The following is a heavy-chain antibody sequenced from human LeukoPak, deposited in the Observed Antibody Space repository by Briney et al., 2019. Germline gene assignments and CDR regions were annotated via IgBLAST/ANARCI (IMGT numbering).Heavy chain of an antibody. D-gene: IGHD3-22*01. CDR3: AKGDDSSGFYDS. J-gene: IGHJ5*01. CDR2: ITWNSGSL. CDR1: GFTFDDFA. Sequence: GGSLRLSCAASGFTFDDFAMHWVRQALGKGLEWVSGITWNSGSLGYADSVKGRFTISRDNAKNSLYLQMNSLRTEDTAFYYCAKGDDSSGFYDSWGQGTLVTVSS. V-gene: IGHV3-9*01.